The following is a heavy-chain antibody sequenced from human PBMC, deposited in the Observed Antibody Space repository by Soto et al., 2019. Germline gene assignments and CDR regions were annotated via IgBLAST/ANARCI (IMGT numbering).Heavy chain of an antibody. J-gene: IGHJ6*02. Sequence: PSETLSLTCTVSGASIGGHFWSWIRQPPGKGLEWIAYIYNSGSSYNPSLKSRVTISVDTSKNQLSLKLSSVIAADSAVYYCAINADVWGQGTTVTVSS. V-gene: IGHV4-59*08. CDR2: IYNSGS. CDR1: GASIGGHF. CDR3: AINADV.